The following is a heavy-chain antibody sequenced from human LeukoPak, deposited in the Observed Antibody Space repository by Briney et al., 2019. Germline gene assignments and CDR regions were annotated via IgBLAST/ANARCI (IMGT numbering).Heavy chain of an antibody. CDR1: GVTFSSYW. J-gene: IGHJ4*02. CDR3: ARVSGTSRDS. Sequence: PGGSLRLSCAAAGVTFSSYWMSLVRQSPGKGLEWVSSITRSSSIFYADSVKGRFTISRDNAKNSLYLQMNSLRAEDTAVYYCARVSGTSRDSWGQGTLVTVSS. V-gene: IGHV3-21*01. CDR2: ITRSSSI. D-gene: IGHD6-25*01.